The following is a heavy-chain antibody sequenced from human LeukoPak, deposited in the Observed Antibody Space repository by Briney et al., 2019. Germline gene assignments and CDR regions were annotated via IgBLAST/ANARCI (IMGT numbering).Heavy chain of an antibody. D-gene: IGHD2-15*01. CDR3: ARDGDRDNYSGGYLLDI. V-gene: IGHV4-31*03. CDR1: GGPISSGYY. CDR2: INYSGST. Sequence: SETLSLTCTVSGGPISSGYYWSWLRQHPGKGLEWIGYINYSGSTYYNPSLKSRVTISVDTSENRFSLKLSSVTAADTAVYYCARDGDRDNYSGGYLLDIWGQGTMVTVSS. J-gene: IGHJ3*02.